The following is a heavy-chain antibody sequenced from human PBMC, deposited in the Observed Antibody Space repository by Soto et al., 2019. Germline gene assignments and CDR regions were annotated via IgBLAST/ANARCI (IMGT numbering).Heavy chain of an antibody. D-gene: IGHD1-26*01. CDR2: ISYDGSKK. CDR1: GFTFSSYG. Sequence: QVQLVESGGGVVQPGRSLRLSCAASGFTFSSYGIHWVRQAPGKGLEWVAVISYDGSKKYYADSVKGRFTISRDNSKNXXYLQMNSLRAEDAAIYYCAKDRLVGAADFYYGMDVWGQGTTVTVSS. J-gene: IGHJ6*02. V-gene: IGHV3-30*18. CDR3: AKDRLVGAADFYYGMDV.